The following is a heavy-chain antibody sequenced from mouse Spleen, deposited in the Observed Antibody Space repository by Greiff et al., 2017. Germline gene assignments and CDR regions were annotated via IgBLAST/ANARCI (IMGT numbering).Heavy chain of an antibody. CDR1: GYTFTSYW. Sequence: VQLQQSGAELAKPGASVKLSCKASGYTFTSYWMHWVKQRPGQGLEWIGYINPSSGYTKYNQKFKDKATLTADKSSSTAYMELRSLTSEDSAVYYCTREGAYYVSFAYWGQGTLVTVSA. CDR2: INPSSGYT. D-gene: IGHD2-10*01. J-gene: IGHJ3*01. CDR3: TREGAYYVSFAY. V-gene: IGHV1-7*01.